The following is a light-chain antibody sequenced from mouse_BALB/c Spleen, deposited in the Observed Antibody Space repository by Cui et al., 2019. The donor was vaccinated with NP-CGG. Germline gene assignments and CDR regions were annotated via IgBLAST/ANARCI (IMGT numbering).Light chain of an antibody. CDR3: ALWYSNHWV. CDR2: GTN. Sequence: QAVVTQESALTTSPGETVTLTCRSSTGAVTTRNYANWVQEKPDHLFTGIIGGTNNRAPGVPARLSGSLIGDKAALTITGAQTEDEAIYFCALWYSNHWVFGGGTKLTVL. V-gene: IGLV1*01. J-gene: IGLJ1*01. CDR1: TGAVTTRNY.